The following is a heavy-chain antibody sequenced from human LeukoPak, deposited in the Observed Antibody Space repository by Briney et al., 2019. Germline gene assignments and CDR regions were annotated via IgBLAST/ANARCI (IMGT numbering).Heavy chain of an antibody. CDR1: GFTFSSYW. CDR3: ARDGHFDY. CDR2: IYSDGSRT. V-gene: IGHV3-74*01. J-gene: IGHJ4*02. Sequence: GGSLRLSCAASGFTFSSYWMHWVRQVPGKGLAWVSLIYSDGSRTTYADSVKGRFTISRDNAKNSLHLQMNGLRAEDTAVYYCARDGHFDYWGQGTLVTVSS.